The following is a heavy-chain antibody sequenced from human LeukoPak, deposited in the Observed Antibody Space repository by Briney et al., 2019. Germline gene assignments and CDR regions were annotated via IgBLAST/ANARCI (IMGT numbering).Heavy chain of an antibody. Sequence: GEALKISCKGSGYSFTYYWIGWVRQMPGKGLEWMGIIYPGDSDTRYRPSFQGQVTISVDKSISTAYRQWSSLKASDNAMYYCARQDGNSKYYFDYWGQGTLVTVAS. J-gene: IGHJ4*02. CDR2: IYPGDSDT. CDR3: ARQDGNSKYYFDY. CDR1: GYSFTYYW. D-gene: IGHD1-1*01. V-gene: IGHV5-51*01.